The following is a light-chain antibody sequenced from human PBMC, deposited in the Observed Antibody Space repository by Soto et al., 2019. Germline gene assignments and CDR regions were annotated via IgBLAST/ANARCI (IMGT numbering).Light chain of an antibody. CDR3: QSYDSGLSGSV. Sequence: QAVVTQPPSVSGAPGQRVTISCTGSSSNIGAGYDVQWYQQLPGTAPKLLIYGNSNRPSGVPDRFSGSKSGTSASLAITGLQAEDEADYYCQSYDSGLSGSVFGTGTKVTVL. J-gene: IGLJ1*01. CDR2: GNS. V-gene: IGLV1-40*01. CDR1: SSNIGAGYD.